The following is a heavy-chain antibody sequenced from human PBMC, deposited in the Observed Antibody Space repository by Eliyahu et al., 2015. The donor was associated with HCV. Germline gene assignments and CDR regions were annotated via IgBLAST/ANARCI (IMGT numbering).Heavy chain of an antibody. D-gene: IGHD2-15*01. CDR2: IISRSNNYAT. CDR3: ASGWYSDK. J-gene: IGHJ4*02. CDR1: GITFSDSV. V-gene: IGHV3-73*02. Sequence: EVQLVESGGGLVQPGGSLKLSXXASGITFSDSVIHWVRLASGKGPEWVGRIISRSNNYATSYAASMEGRFTISTDDSKXTAYLQMNSLKTDDTAVYYCASGWYSDKWGQGTLVTVSS.